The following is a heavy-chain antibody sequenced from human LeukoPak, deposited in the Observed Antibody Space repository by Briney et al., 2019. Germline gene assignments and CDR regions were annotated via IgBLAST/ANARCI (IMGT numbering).Heavy chain of an antibody. Sequence: SETLSLTRTVSGGSISGYYWSWIRQSPEKGLVWIGYMYYSGSTNYNPSLKSRVTISIDMSKNQFSLKLSSVTAADTALYYCARHFTYYYDSSGYPRDAFDIWGQGTMVTVSS. V-gene: IGHV4-59*08. CDR2: MYYSGST. CDR3: ARHFTYYYDSSGYPRDAFDI. J-gene: IGHJ3*02. CDR1: GGSISGYY. D-gene: IGHD3-22*01.